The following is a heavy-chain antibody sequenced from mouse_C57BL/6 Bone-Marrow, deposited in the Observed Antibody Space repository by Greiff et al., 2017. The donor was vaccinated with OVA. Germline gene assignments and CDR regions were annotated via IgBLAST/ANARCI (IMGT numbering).Heavy chain of an antibody. V-gene: IGHV14-4*01. CDR3: TSYGNFDY. Sequence: EVQLQQSGAELVRPGASVKLSCTASGFNIKDDYMHWVKQRPEQGLEWIGWIDPENGDTEYASKFQGKATITAATYSNTACLQLSSLTSEDTAVYYCTSYGNFDYWGQGTTLTVSS. D-gene: IGHD2-1*01. CDR2: IDPENGDT. CDR1: GFNIKDDY. J-gene: IGHJ2*01.